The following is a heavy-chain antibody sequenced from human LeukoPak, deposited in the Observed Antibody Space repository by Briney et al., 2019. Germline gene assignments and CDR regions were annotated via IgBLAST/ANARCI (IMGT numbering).Heavy chain of an antibody. Sequence: ASVKVSCKASGYTFTSYGNSWVRQAPGQGLELMGWSSTYNGNTNYAQKLQGRVTMTTATSTTTAYMELRSLTSADTAVYYCARDPTTQTFDYWGQGTLVTVSS. CDR1: GYTFTSYG. V-gene: IGHV1-18*01. CDR3: ARDPTTQTFDY. CDR2: SSTYNGNT. D-gene: IGHD4-11*01. J-gene: IGHJ4*02.